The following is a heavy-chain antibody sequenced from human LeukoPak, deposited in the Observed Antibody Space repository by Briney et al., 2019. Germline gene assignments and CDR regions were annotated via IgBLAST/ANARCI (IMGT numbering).Heavy chain of an antibody. D-gene: IGHD6-13*01. V-gene: IGHV3-30*04. CDR1: GFTFSSYS. CDR2: ISYDGSNK. Sequence: PGRSLRLSCSASGFTFSSYSMHWVRQAPGKGLEWVAVISYDGSNKYYADSVKGRFTISRANSKNTLYLKMTRLSAEDTAVYYCARSLNGGIEAAVDYWGQGTLVTVSS. CDR3: ARSLNGGIEAAVDY. J-gene: IGHJ4*02.